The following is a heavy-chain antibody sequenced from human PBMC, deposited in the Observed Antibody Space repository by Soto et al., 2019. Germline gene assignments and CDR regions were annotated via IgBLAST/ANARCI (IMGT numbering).Heavy chain of an antibody. D-gene: IGHD2-2*02. CDR3: VRGGRGYTRDDVFDI. J-gene: IGHJ3*02. V-gene: IGHV3-21*06. Sequence: EAQLVESGGGLVKPGGSLRLSCVDSGFTFSSYSMNWVRQAPGKGLEWVSSISAFSSPIFYADSVKGRYTISRDNAKNSLNLQTSSLRAEDTAVYYCVRGGRGYTRDDVFDIWGQGTMVTVSS. CDR2: ISAFSSPI. CDR1: GFTFSSYS.